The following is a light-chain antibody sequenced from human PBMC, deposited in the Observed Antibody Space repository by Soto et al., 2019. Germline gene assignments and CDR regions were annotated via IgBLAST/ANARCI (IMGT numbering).Light chain of an antibody. Sequence: EVVLTQSPGTLSLSPGESATLSCRASQSVSGMYLAWYQQKPGQAPRLLIYGTSNRATGIPDRFSGSGSGIDFTLTIRRLEPEDFAMYFCQQYDNSPFTFGPGTKVDIK. CDR3: QQYDNSPFT. V-gene: IGKV3-20*01. J-gene: IGKJ3*01. CDR2: GTS. CDR1: QSVSGMY.